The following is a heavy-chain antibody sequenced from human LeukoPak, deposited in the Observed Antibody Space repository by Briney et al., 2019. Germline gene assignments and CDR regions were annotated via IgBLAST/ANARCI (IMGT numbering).Heavy chain of an antibody. V-gene: IGHV1-69*06. CDR2: IIPIFGTA. J-gene: IGHJ4*02. CDR1: GGTFSSYA. Sequence: SVKVSCKASGGTFSSYAISWVRQAPGQGLEWMGGIIPIFGTANYAQKFQGRVTITADKSTSTAYMELSSLSSEDTAVYYCASPARIAAASAHFDYWGQGTLVTVSS. D-gene: IGHD6-13*01. CDR3: ASPARIAAASAHFDY.